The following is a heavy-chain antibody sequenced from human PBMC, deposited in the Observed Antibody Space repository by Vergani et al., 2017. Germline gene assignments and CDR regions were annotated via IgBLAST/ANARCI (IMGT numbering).Heavy chain of an antibody. V-gene: IGHV1-24*01. J-gene: IGHJ5*02. CDR1: GYTLTELS. CDR2: FDPEDGET. Sequence: QVQLVQSGAEVKKHGASVKVSCKVSGYTLTELSMHWVRQAPGKGLEWMGGFDPEDGETIYAQKFHGRVTMTEDTSTDTAYMELSSLRSEDTAVYYCATDRGRYCSSTSCSNWFDPWGQGTLVTVSS. D-gene: IGHD2-2*01. CDR3: ATDRGRYCSSTSCSNWFDP.